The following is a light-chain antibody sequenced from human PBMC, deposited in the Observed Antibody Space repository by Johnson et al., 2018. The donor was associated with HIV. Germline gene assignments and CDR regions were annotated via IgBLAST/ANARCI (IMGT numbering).Light chain of an antibody. Sequence: QSVLTQPPSVSAAPGQKVTISCSGSSSNIGNNYVSWYQQLPGTAPKLLIYDNDKRPLGIPDRFSGSKSGTSATLDITGLQTGDEADYYCGTWDSSLSALYVFGTGTKVTVL. CDR2: DND. CDR3: GTWDSSLSALYV. J-gene: IGLJ1*01. CDR1: SSNIGNNY. V-gene: IGLV1-51*01.